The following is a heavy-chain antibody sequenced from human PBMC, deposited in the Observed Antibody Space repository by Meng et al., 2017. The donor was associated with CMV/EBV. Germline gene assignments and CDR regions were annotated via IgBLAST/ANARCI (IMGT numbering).Heavy chain of an antibody. CDR2: IIPIFGTA. CDR3: ARNQPSRGWSHEDY. V-gene: IGHV1-69*12. D-gene: IGHD2-15*01. J-gene: IGHJ4*02. CDR1: GGTFSSYA. Sequence: QVQLVQSGAEVKKAGSSVKVSCKASGGTFSSYAISWVRQAPGQGLEWMGGIIPIFGTANYAQKFQGRVTITADESTSTAYMELSSLRSEDTAVYYCARNQPSRGWSHEDYWGQGTLVTVSS.